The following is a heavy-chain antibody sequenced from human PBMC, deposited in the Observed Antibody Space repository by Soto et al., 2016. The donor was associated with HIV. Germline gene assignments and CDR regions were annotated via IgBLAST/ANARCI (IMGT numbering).Heavy chain of an antibody. CDR3: ARDRLQLVFXRNT. J-gene: IGHJ4*02. Sequence: QVQLEESGPGLVKPSETLSLTCAVSGYSISSGYYWGWIRQPPGKGLEWIGSIYFSGATFYNPSLRSRVTISVDTSQNQFSLKMTSLTAADTAIYYCARDRLQLVFXRNTWGQGTLALSPQ. CDR2: IYFSGAT. CDR1: GYSISSGYY. D-gene: IGHD6-13*01. V-gene: IGHV4-38-2*01.